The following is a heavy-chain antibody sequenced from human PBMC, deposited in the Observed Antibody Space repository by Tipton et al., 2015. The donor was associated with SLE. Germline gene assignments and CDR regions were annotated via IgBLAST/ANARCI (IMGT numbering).Heavy chain of an antibody. CDR1: GGSISSYY. V-gene: IGHV4-59*01. CDR2: IYYSGTT. D-gene: IGHD3-10*01. Sequence: TLSLTCTVSGGSISSYYWSWIRQPPGKGLEWIGYIYYSGTTNYNPSLKSRVTISVDTSKNQFSLKLSSVTAADTAVYYCARDRRKRHGDGFLWFGNNDDAHYYYMDAWGRGTTVTVSS. CDR3: ARDRRKRHGDGFLWFGNNDDAHYYYMDA. J-gene: IGHJ6*03.